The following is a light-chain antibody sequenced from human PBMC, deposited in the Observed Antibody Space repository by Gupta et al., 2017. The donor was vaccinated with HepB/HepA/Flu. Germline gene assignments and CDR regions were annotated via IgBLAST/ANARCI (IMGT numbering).Light chain of an antibody. CDR2: LGS. J-gene: IGKJ1*01. Sequence: DLVVTQSPLSLLVTPGEPTSIPCRSSQSLQHSNGYNNLDGYMQKPGQSSQLLIYLGSNRDSGVPYRFSGSGSGTDFTLKVSRVEAEDFGVYYCMEALQTPRTFGRGTKVEIK. CDR3: MEALQTPRT. V-gene: IGKV2-28*01. CDR1: QSLQHSNGYNN.